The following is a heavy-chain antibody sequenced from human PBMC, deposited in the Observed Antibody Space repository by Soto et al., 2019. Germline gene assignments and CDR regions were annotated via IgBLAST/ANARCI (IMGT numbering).Heavy chain of an antibody. CDR1: GFTFSNAW. Sequence: EVQLVESGGGLVKPGGSLRLSCAASGFTFSNAWMSWVRQAPGKGLEWVGRIKSKTDGGTTDYAAPVKGRFTISRDDSKNTLYLQMNSLKTEDTAVYYCTTDQRNSYGARPFDYWGQGTLVTVSS. V-gene: IGHV3-15*01. D-gene: IGHD5-18*01. CDR2: IKSKTDGGTT. J-gene: IGHJ4*02. CDR3: TTDQRNSYGARPFDY.